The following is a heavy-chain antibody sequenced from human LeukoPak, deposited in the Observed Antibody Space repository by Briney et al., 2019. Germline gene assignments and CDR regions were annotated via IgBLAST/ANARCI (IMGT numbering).Heavy chain of an antibody. CDR2: ISAYNGNT. J-gene: IGHJ4*02. V-gene: IGHV1-18*01. CDR1: GYTFTSYG. CDR3: ARGRITIFGVVVPRVFDY. Sequence: VASVKVSCKASGYTFTSYGISWVRQAPGQGLEWMGWISAYNGNTNYAQKLQGRVTMTTDTSTSTAYMELRSLRSDDTAVYYCARGRITIFGVVVPRVFDYWGQGTLVTVSS. D-gene: IGHD3-3*01.